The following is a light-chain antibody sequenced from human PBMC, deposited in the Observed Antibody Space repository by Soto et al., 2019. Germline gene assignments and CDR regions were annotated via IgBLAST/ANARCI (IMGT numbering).Light chain of an antibody. CDR2: DVT. V-gene: IGLV2-11*01. CDR3: CSYADNYSWV. CDR1: GSDVGGYNY. J-gene: IGLJ3*02. Sequence: QSALTQSRSVSGSPGQSVTISCTGTGSDVGGYNYVSWYQQHPGKAPKLMIYDVTTRPSGVPDRFSGSKSGNTASLTISGLQAEDEADYYCCSYADNYSWVFGGGTKLTVL.